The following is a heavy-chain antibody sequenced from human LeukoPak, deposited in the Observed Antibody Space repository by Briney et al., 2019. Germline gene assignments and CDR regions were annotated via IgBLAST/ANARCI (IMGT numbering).Heavy chain of an antibody. J-gene: IGHJ4*02. V-gene: IGHV4-61*05. D-gene: IGHD3-3*01. CDR3: ARVLAPDYDFWSGYRDGGYFDY. Sequence: SETLSLTCTVSGGSISSSSYYWGWIRQPPGKGLEWIGYISYTGSTRYNPSLKSRVSISVDTSKNQFSLKVSSVTAADTAVYYCARVLAPDYDFWSGYRDGGYFDYWGQGTLVTVSS. CDR1: GGSISSSSYY. CDR2: ISYTGST.